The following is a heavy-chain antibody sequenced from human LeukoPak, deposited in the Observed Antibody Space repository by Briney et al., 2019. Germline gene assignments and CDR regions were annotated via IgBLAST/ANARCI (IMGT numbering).Heavy chain of an antibody. CDR1: GYTFASYY. CDR3: ARVPGTTSPLFDY. J-gene: IGHJ4*02. D-gene: IGHD1-7*01. Sequence: ASVKVSCKASGYTFASYYMHWVRQAPGQGLEWMGIINPSGGSTSYAQEFQGRVTMTRDTSTSTVYMKRSSLRSEDTAVYYCARVPGTTSPLFDYWGQGTLVTVSS. V-gene: IGHV1-46*01. CDR2: INPSGGST.